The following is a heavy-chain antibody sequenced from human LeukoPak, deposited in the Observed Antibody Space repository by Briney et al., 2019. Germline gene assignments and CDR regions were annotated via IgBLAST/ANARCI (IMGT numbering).Heavy chain of an antibody. V-gene: IGHV3-30*04. J-gene: IGHJ4*02. CDR2: ISYDGSNK. CDR3: ARGPRWYPGPIDY. D-gene: IGHD4-23*01. CDR1: GFTFSSYA. Sequence: PGGSLRLSCAASGFTFSSYAMHWVRRAPGKGLEWVAVISYDGSNKYYADSVKGRFTISRDNSKNTLYLQMNSLRAEDTAVYYCARGPRWYPGPIDYWGQGTLVTVSS.